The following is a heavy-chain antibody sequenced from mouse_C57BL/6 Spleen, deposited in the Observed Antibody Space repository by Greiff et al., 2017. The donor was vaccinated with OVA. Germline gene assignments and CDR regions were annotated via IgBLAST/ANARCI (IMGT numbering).Heavy chain of an antibody. J-gene: IGHJ4*01. CDR3: AKIHSSGYAMDY. CDR2: IDPETGGT. V-gene: IGHV1-15*01. Sequence: QVQLQQSGAELVRPGASVTLSCKASGYTFTDYEMHWVKQTPVHGLEWIGAIDPETGGTAYNQKFKGKATLTADKSSSTAYMQLSSLTSEDSAVYYCAKIHSSGYAMDYWGQGTSVTVSS. D-gene: IGHD3-2*02. CDR1: GYTFTDYE.